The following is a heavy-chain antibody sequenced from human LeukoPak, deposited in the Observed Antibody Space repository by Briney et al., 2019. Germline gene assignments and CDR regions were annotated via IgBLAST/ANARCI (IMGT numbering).Heavy chain of an antibody. CDR3: ARDPAVAVAASVYYYGMDV. CDR2: IIPILGIA. Sequence: SVKVSCKASGGTFSSYAISWVRQAPGQGLEWMGRIIPILGIANYAQKFQGRVTITADKSTSTAYMELSSLRSEDTAVYYCARDPAVAVAASVYYYGMDVWGQGTTVTVSS. D-gene: IGHD2-15*01. CDR1: GGTFSSYA. J-gene: IGHJ6*02. V-gene: IGHV1-69*04.